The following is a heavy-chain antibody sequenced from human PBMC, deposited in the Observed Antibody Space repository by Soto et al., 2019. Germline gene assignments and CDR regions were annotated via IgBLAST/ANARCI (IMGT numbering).Heavy chain of an antibody. CDR2: FDPEDGET. D-gene: IGHD6-13*01. V-gene: IGHV1-24*01. CDR3: ARDFGSSPDFDY. Sequence: ASVKVSCKVSGYTLTELSMHWVRQAPGKGLEWMGGFDPEDGETIYAQKFQGRVTMTEDTSTDTAYMELSSLRSEDTAVYYCARDFGSSPDFDYWGQGTLVTVSS. CDR1: GYTLTELS. J-gene: IGHJ4*02.